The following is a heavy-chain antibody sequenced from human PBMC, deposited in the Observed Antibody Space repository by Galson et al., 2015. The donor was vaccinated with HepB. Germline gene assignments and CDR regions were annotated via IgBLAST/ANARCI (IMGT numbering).Heavy chain of an antibody. CDR1: GYTFTSYG. Sequence: SVKVSCKASGYTFTSYGISWVRQAPGQGLEWMGWISAYNGNTNYAQKLQGRVTMTTDTSTSTAYMELRSLRSDDTAVYYCAREYLIVGATGRSTLEYWGQGTLVTVSS. V-gene: IGHV1-18*01. J-gene: IGHJ4*02. CDR3: AREYLIVGATGRSTLEY. CDR2: ISAYNGNT. D-gene: IGHD1-26*01.